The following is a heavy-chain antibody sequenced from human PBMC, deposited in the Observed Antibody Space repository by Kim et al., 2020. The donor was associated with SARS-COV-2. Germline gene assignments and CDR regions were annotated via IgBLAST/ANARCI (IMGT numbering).Heavy chain of an antibody. Sequence: YTPSLKSRVTISVDTSKNQFSRKLSSVTAADTAVYYCARTYGSGSYPPNYWGQGTLVTVSS. J-gene: IGHJ4*02. V-gene: IGHV4-34*01. D-gene: IGHD3-10*01. CDR3: ARTYGSGSYPPNY.